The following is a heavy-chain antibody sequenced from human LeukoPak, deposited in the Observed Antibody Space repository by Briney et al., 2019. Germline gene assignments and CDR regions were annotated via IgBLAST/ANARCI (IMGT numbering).Heavy chain of an antibody. D-gene: IGHD3-10*01. CDR3: ARDGWFGELLSAYFDY. CDR1: GYTFTGYY. CDR2: INPNSGGT. V-gene: IGHV1-2*02. J-gene: IGHJ4*02. Sequence: ASVKASCKASGYTFTGYYMHWVRQAPGQGLEWMGWINPNSGGTNYAQKFQGRVTMTRDTSISTAYMELSRLRSDDTVVYYCARDGWFGELLSAYFDYWGQGTLVTVSS.